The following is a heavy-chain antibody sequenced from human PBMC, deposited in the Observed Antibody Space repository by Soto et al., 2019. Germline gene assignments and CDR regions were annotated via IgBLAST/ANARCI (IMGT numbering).Heavy chain of an antibody. Sequence: PSETLSLTCTVSGGSISSYYWSWIRQPPGKGLEWIGYIYYSGSTNYNPSLKSRVTISVDTSKNQFSLKLTSVTAADTAVYYCANFYLITLRRPIGPNDQFDIWGQGTMVTV. CDR1: GGSISSYY. J-gene: IGHJ3*02. CDR2: IYYSGST. CDR3: ANFYLITLRRPIGPNDQFDI. V-gene: IGHV4-59*12. D-gene: IGHD3-16*01.